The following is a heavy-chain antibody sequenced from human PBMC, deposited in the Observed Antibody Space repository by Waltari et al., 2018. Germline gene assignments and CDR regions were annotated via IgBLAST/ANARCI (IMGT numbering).Heavy chain of an antibody. J-gene: IGHJ3*02. CDR3: TVSAGDFDI. Sequence: QVNLVQSGADVRKPGASVTVSCKASGYIFINYFIHWVRQAPGQGLEWIGRINCRNGGTDYAQKFQGRVTLTRDTSISTAYMELSWLTLDDTAIYYCTVSAGDFDIWGPGTMVTASS. CDR2: INCRNGGT. V-gene: IGHV1-2*06. CDR1: GYIFINYF. D-gene: IGHD2-21*02.